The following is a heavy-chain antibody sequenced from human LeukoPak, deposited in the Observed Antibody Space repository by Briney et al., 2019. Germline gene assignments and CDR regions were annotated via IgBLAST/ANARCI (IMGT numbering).Heavy chain of an antibody. CDR3: AGDGYKCDSSGCFHYFDY. Sequence: GGSLRLSCAASGFTVSSNFMSWVRQAPGKGLEWVSVIYSGVTTYYADSVKGRFTISRDNSKNTLYLQMDSLRAEDTAVYHCAGDGYKCDSSGCFHYFDYWGQGTLVTVSS. CDR2: IYSGVTT. J-gene: IGHJ4*02. D-gene: IGHD3-22*01. V-gene: IGHV3-66*01. CDR1: GFTVSSNF.